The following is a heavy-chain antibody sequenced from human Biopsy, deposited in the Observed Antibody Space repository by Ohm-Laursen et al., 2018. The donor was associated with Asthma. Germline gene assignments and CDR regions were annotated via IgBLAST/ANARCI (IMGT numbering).Heavy chain of an antibody. D-gene: IGHD3-9*01. Sequence: GASVKVSCKLSGYNFISFAIHWVRQAPGQRLEWMGWVNTGNGDTKYSQKFQGRVTITRDTSASTAHMELRSLRSEDTATYYCARTYYDFLTGQVKDVFGVWGQGTMVTVSS. CDR1: GYNFISFA. J-gene: IGHJ3*01. CDR3: ARTYYDFLTGQVKDVFGV. CDR2: VNTGNGDT. V-gene: IGHV1-3*04.